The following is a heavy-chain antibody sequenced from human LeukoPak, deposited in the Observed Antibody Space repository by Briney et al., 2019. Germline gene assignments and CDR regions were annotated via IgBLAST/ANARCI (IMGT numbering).Heavy chain of an antibody. CDR3: AKRRVTGSGRYYYYGMDV. Sequence: GGSLRLSCAASGFTFSSYAMSWVRQAPGKGLEWVSAISGSGGSTYYADSVKGRFTISRDNSKNTPYLQMNSLRAEDTAVYYCAKRRVTGSGRYYYYGMDVWGQGTTVTVSS. CDR1: GFTFSSYA. D-gene: IGHD6-19*01. CDR2: ISGSGGST. V-gene: IGHV3-23*01. J-gene: IGHJ6*02.